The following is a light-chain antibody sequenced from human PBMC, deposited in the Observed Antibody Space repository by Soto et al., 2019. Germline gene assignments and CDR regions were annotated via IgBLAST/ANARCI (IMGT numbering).Light chain of an antibody. CDR1: QSVTIY. CDR2: SAS. J-gene: IGKJ5*01. CDR3: QQSFSTPIT. V-gene: IGKV3-15*01. Sequence: EIVMTQSPATLSVSPGERATLSCRASQSVTIYLAWYQQKPGQAPRLLIYSASTRATGIPARFSGSGSGTEFTLTISSLQPEDFATYVCQQSFSTPITFGQGTRLEIK.